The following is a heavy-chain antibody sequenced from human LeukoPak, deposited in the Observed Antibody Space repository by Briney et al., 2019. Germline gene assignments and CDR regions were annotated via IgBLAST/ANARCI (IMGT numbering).Heavy chain of an antibody. Sequence: SETLSLTCAVYGSFSGYYWSWIRQPPGKGLEWIGEINHSGSTNYNPSLKSRVTISVDTSKNQFSLKLSSVTAADTAVYYCARGGRDAFDIWGQGTMVTVSS. V-gene: IGHV4-34*01. CDR2: INHSGST. D-gene: IGHD1-26*01. CDR1: GSFSGYY. CDR3: ARGGRDAFDI. J-gene: IGHJ3*02.